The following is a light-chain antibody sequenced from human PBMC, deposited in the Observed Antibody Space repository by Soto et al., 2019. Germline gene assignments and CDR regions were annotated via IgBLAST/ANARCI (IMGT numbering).Light chain of an antibody. CDR1: QSVSSSY. V-gene: IGKV3-20*01. Sequence: EIVLTQSPATLSLSPGDRASLSCGASQSVSSSYLAWYQQKPGQAPRLLIYGASSRATGIPDRFSGSGSGTDFTLTISSLQSEDFAVYYCHQYDDGPYTFGQGTKVDIK. CDR3: HQYDDGPYT. CDR2: GAS. J-gene: IGKJ2*01.